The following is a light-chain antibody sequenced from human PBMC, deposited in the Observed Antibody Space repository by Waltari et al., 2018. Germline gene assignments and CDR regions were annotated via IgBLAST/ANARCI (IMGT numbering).Light chain of an antibody. CDR3: YSSDSTGLRV. V-gene: IGLV3-10*01. CDR2: EDT. CDR1: ALPRKY. Sequence: YELPQPPSVAVSPGQTASITCSGHALPRKYAYWFQQKSGQTPRLVIYEDTQRPAGMPERFSGSSSETVATLTITGAQVDDDADYYCYSSDSTGLRVFGGGTTVVVL. J-gene: IGLJ1*01.